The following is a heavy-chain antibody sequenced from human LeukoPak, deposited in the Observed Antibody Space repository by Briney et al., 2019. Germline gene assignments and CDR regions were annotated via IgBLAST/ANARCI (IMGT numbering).Heavy chain of an antibody. Sequence: GGSLRLSCAASGFTFSSYGMHWVRQAPGKGLEWVAFIRYDGSNKYYADSVKGRFTISRDNSKNTLYLQMNSLRADDTAVYYCAAPLNCSGGSCLVGGAFDIWGQGTMVTVSS. CDR3: AAPLNCSGGSCLVGGAFDI. CDR1: GFTFSSYG. J-gene: IGHJ3*02. D-gene: IGHD2-15*01. V-gene: IGHV3-30*02. CDR2: IRYDGSNK.